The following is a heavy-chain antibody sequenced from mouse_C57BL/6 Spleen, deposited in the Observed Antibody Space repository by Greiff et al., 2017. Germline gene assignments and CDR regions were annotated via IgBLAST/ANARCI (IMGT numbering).Heavy chain of an antibody. CDR2: IWRGGST. CDR1: GFSLTSYG. Sequence: VQRVESGPGLVQPSQSLSITCTVSGFSLTSYGVHWVRQSPGKGLEWLGVIWRGGSTDYNAAFMSRLSITKDNSKSQVFFKMNSLQADDTAIYYCAKIPLITTVVAGAMDYWGQGTSVTVSS. CDR3: AKIPLITTVVAGAMDY. D-gene: IGHD1-1*01. J-gene: IGHJ4*01. V-gene: IGHV2-5*01.